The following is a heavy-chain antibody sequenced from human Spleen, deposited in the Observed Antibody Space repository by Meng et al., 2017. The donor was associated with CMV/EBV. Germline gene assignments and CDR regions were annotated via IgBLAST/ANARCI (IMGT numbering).Heavy chain of an antibody. CDR2: IIPILGIA. J-gene: IGHJ5*02. Sequence: KISCKASGGTFSSYTISWVRQAPGQGLEWMGRIIPILGIANYAQKFQGRVTITADKSTSTAYMELSSLRSEDTAVYYCARTGSGGSPMDAWGQGTLVTVSS. D-gene: IGHD2-15*01. CDR1: GGTFSSYT. CDR3: ARTGSGGSPMDA. V-gene: IGHV1-69*02.